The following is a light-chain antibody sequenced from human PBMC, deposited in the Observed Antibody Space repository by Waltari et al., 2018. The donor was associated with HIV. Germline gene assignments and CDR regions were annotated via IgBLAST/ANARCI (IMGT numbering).Light chain of an antibody. J-gene: IGLJ2*01. CDR1: SSNIGANNY. CDR3: CSYAGSESSEV. V-gene: IGLV2-23*02. CDR2: DVT. Sequence: QSALTQPASVSGSPGQSITISCTRTSSNIGANNYVSWYQQHPRKAPNLIIYDVTKRPSGVSNRFSGAKSGNTASLTISGLQAEDEADYHCCSYAGSESSEVFGGGTKLTVL.